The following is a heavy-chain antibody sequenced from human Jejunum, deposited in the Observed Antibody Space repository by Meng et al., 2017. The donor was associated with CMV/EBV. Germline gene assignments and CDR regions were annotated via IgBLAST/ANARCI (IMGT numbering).Heavy chain of an antibody. J-gene: IGHJ4*02. D-gene: IGHD1-26*01. Sequence: CAASGFIFSNYAMNWVRQAPGKGLEWVSSISISSFMYYADSVKGRFTISRDNAKNSLYLQMNSLRAEDTAVYYCARVFKGGNYFDYWGQGTQVTVSS. CDR3: ARVFKGGNYFDY. V-gene: IGHV3-69-1*01. CDR2: ISISSFM. CDR1: GFIFSNYA.